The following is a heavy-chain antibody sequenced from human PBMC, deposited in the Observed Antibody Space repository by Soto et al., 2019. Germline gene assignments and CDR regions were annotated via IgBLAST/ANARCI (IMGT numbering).Heavy chain of an antibody. J-gene: IGHJ4*02. Sequence: SETLSLTCTVSGGSISSYYWSWIRQPPGKGLEWIGYIYYSGSTNYNPSLKSRVTISVDTSKNQFSLKLSSVTAADTAVYYCARDHLRYYYGSGFDYWGQGTLVTVPQ. CDR1: GGSISSYY. CDR2: IYYSGST. CDR3: ARDHLRYYYGSGFDY. V-gene: IGHV4-59*01. D-gene: IGHD3-10*01.